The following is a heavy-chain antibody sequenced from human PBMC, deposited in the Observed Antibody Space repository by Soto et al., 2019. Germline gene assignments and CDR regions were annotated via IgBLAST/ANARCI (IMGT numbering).Heavy chain of an antibody. J-gene: IGHJ6*02. V-gene: IGHV4-59*01. CDR1: GGSISSYY. D-gene: IGHD3-10*01. CDR2: IYYSGST. CDR3: ARDSGGSGSYRPYYYYGMDV. Sequence: SETLSLTCTVSGGSISSYYWSWIREPPVKGLEWIGYIYYSGSTNYSPSLKSRVTISVDTSKNQFSLKLSSVTAADTAVYYCARDSGGSGSYRPYYYYGMDVWGQGTTVTVSS.